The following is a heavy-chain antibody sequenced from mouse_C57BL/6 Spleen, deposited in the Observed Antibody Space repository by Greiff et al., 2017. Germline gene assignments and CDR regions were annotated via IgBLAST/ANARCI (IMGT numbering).Heavy chain of an antibody. J-gene: IGHJ3*01. CDR3: ASRGDSNPAWFAY. D-gene: IGHD2-5*01. Sequence: VQLQQPGAELVQPGASVKLSCKASGYTFTSYWMHWVKQRPGQGLEWIGMIHPNSGSTNYNEKFKSKATLTVAKSSSPAYMQLSSLTSVDSAVYYCASRGDSNPAWFAYWGQGTLVTVSA. V-gene: IGHV1-64*01. CDR2: IHPNSGST. CDR1: GYTFTSYW.